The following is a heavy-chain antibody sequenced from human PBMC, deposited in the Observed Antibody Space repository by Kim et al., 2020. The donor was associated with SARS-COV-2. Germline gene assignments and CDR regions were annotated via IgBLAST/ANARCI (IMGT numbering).Heavy chain of an antibody. J-gene: IGHJ4*02. CDR2: GSTI. D-gene: IGHD3-22*01. CDR3: AREIMIDY. V-gene: IGHV3-11*01. Sequence: GSTIYYADSVKGRFTISRDNAKNSLYLQMNSLRAEDTAVYYCAREIMIDYWGQGTLVTVSS.